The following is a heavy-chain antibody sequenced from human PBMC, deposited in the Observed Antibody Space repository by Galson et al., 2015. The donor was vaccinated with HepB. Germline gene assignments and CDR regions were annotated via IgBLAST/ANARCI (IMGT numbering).Heavy chain of an antibody. CDR2: INTNTGNP. J-gene: IGHJ4*02. D-gene: IGHD6-13*01. CDR1: GYTFTSYA. Sequence: SVKVSCKASGYTFTSYAMNWVRQAPGQGLEWMGWINTNTGNPTYAQGFTGRFVFSLDTSVSTAYLQISSLKAEDTAVYYCAGDKGFGWAAAGLGPGWFDYWGQGTLVTVS. CDR3: AGDKGFGWAAAGLGPGWFDY. V-gene: IGHV7-4-1*02.